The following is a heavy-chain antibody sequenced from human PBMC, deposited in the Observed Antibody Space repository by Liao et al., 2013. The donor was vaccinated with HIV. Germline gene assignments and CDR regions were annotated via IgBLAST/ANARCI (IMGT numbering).Heavy chain of an antibody. D-gene: IGHD6-19*01. Sequence: KGLEWIGRIYSSGSASYNPSLKSRVTMSVDTSKNQFSLKLSSVTAADTAVYYCARVGSSGWLWYFDLWGRGTLVTVSS. J-gene: IGHJ2*01. V-gene: IGHV4-4*07. CDR2: IYSSGSA. CDR3: ARVGSSGWLWYFDL.